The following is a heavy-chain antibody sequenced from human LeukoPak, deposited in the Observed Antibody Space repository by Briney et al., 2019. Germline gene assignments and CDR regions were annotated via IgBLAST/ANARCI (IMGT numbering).Heavy chain of an antibody. V-gene: IGHV1-46*04. CDR3: ARDVPLDASDSGSYYLDS. Sequence: ASVKLSCKASGYTFTSYYMHWVRQAPGQGLEWMGIINPKGGSTSYAQKLQGRVTMTRDTSTSTVYMELSSLRSEDTAVYYCARDVPLDASDSGSYYLDSWGQGTLGIVSS. D-gene: IGHD3-10*01. J-gene: IGHJ4*02. CDR1: GYTFTSYY. CDR2: INPKGGST.